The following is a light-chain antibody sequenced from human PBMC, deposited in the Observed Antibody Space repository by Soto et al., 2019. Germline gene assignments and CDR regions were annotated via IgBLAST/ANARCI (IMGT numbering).Light chain of an antibody. V-gene: IGKV3-11*01. J-gene: IGKJ2*01. CDR1: QSVSSS. Sequence: EMVLTQSPSTLSLSPGERATLSCRASQSVSSSLAWYQQKPGQAPRLLIYDASNRATGIPARFSGSGSGTDFTLTISSLAPEDFAVYYCEQRRNWPPVYTFGQGTKLEIK. CDR3: EQRRNWPPVYT. CDR2: DAS.